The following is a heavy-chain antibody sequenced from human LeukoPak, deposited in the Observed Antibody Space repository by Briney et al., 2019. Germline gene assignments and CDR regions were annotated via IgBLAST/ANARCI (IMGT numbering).Heavy chain of an antibody. V-gene: IGHV4-59*01. CDR1: GGSISSYY. CDR3: AREDSSSDGNIGYFDL. J-gene: IGHJ2*01. CDR2: IYYSGST. Sequence: SETLSLTCTVSGGSISSYYWSWIRQPPGKGLEWIGYIYYSGSTNYNPSLKSRATISVDTSKNQFSLKLSSVTAADTAVYYCAREDSSSDGNIGYFDLWGRGTLVTVSS. D-gene: IGHD6-6*01.